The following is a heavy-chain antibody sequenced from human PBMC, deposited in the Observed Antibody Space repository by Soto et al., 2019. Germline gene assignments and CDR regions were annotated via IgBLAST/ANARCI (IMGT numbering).Heavy chain of an antibody. D-gene: IGHD1-26*01. CDR2: IINKAYSYTT. CDR1: GFTFSDHY. J-gene: IGHJ4*02. Sequence: PGGSLRLSCAASGFTFSDHYMDWVRQAPGKGLEWIGRIINKAYSYTTEYAASVKGRFTISRDDSKNSLFLQMNSLKTEDTAVYYCARGWYSGRNYFPQWGQGTLVTVS. CDR3: ARGWYSGRNYFPQ. V-gene: IGHV3-72*01.